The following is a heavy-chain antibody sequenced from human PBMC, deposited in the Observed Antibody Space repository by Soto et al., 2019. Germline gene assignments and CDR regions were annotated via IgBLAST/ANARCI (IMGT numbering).Heavy chain of an antibody. CDR1: GYTFTSYG. J-gene: IGHJ6*02. CDR2: ISAYNGNT. Sequence: QVQLVQSGAEVKKPGASVKVSCKASGYTFTSYGISWVRQAPGQGLEWMGWISAYNGNTNYAQKLQGRVTMTTDTATSTAYMELRSLRSDDTAVYYCAKTDMTIYYYDGMDVWGQGTTVTVSS. D-gene: IGHD2-15*01. CDR3: AKTDMTIYYYDGMDV. V-gene: IGHV1-18*01.